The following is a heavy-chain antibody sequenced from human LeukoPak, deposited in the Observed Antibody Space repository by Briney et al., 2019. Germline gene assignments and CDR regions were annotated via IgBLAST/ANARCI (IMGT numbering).Heavy chain of an antibody. Sequence: GASVKVSCKVSGYTLTELSMHWVRQAPGKGLEWMGGFDPEDGETIYAQKFQGRVTMTEDTSTDTAYMELSSLRSEDPAVYYCATYPTYYYDSSGYSVWFDPWGQGTLVTVSS. CDR3: ATYPTYYYDSSGYSVWFDP. V-gene: IGHV1-24*01. CDR1: GYTLTELS. J-gene: IGHJ5*02. D-gene: IGHD3-22*01. CDR2: FDPEDGET.